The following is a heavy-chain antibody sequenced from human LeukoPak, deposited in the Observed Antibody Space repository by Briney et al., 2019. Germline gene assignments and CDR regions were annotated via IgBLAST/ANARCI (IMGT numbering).Heavy chain of an antibody. CDR3: ARDRSSGWHHDAFDI. CDR1: GYTLTELS. V-gene: IGHV1-69*04. Sequence: GASVKVSCKVSGYTLTELSMHWVRQAPGQGLEWMGRIIPILGIANYAQKFQGRVTITADKSTSTAYMELSSLRSEDTAVYYCARDRSSGWHHDAFDIWGQGTMVTVSS. CDR2: IIPILGIA. D-gene: IGHD6-19*01. J-gene: IGHJ3*02.